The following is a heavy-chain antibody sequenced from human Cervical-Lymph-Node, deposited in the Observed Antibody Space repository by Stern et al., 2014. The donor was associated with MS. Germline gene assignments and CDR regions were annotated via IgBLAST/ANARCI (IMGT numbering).Heavy chain of an antibody. CDR2: ISDDRTNK. Sequence: VQLVESGAGVVQPGRSLRLSCAASGFTFRTHGLHWVRQAPGKGLEWVAVISDDRTNKFYADSVKGRFTISRDSSKNTLYLQMNSLTPEDTAVYYCVKERRTIFGAVAYYFDNWGQGTLVTVSS. V-gene: IGHV3-30*18. CDR1: GFTFRTHG. CDR3: VKERRTIFGAVAYYFDN. D-gene: IGHD3-3*01. J-gene: IGHJ4*02.